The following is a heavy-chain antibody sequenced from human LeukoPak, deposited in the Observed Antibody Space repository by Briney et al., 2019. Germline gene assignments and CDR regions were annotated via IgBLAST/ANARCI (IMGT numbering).Heavy chain of an antibody. CDR1: GYTFTSYG. CDR3: ARSPGIAVKPYAFDI. CDR2: ISAYNGNT. V-gene: IGHV1-18*01. Sequence: GASVKVSCKASGYTFTSYGISWVRQAPGQGLEWMGWISAYNGNTNYAQKLQGRVTMTTDTSTSTAYMELRSLRSDDTAVYYCARSPGIAVKPYAFDIWGQGTMVTVSS. D-gene: IGHD6-19*01. J-gene: IGHJ3*02.